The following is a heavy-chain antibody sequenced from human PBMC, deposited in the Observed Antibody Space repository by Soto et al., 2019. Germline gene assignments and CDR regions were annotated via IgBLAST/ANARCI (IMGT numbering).Heavy chain of an antibody. CDR3: AGREHSRGGFFTDY. V-gene: IGHV4-4*02. CDR1: GGSISSDTW. J-gene: IGHJ4*02. Sequence: QVQLQESGPGLVKPSGTLSLTCAVSGGSISSDTWWSGGIRPPGERREWIGEIYHDGSTAYNPSLKTRVTILVDSSNNQFSLKLTALTAADTAVYYCAGREHSRGGFFTDYWGQGSLVTVSS. CDR2: IYHDGST. D-gene: IGHD3-3*01.